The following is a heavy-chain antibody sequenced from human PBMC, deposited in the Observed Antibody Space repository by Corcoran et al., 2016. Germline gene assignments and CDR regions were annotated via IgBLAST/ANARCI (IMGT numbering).Heavy chain of an antibody. D-gene: IGHD3-16*02. Sequence: QLQLQESGPGLVKPSETLSLTCTVSGGSISSSSYYWGWIRQPPGKGLEWIGSIYYSGSTYYNPSLKSRVTISVDTSKNQFSLKLRSVTAADTAVYYCARDRGGYDYGWGSYRSRGNYYYGMDVWGQGTTVTVSS. J-gene: IGHJ6*02. CDR2: IYYSGST. CDR1: GGSISSSSYY. V-gene: IGHV4-39*07. CDR3: ARDRGGYDYGWGSYRSRGNYYYGMDV.